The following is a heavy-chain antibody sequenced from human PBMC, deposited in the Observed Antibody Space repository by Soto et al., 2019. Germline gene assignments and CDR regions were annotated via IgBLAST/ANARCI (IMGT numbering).Heavy chain of an antibody. V-gene: IGHV1-46*01. D-gene: IGHD6-6*01. CDR1: GYSFTAYF. Sequence: SVKVSCKASGYSFTAYFMHWVRQAPGQGLEWMGIVHPSGGNTNYAQKFQGRVTMTWDTSTTTVYMELSSLRSDDTAVYYCARAPYSSSSFFFDYWGQGTPVTVSS. CDR3: ARAPYSSSSFFFDY. J-gene: IGHJ4*02. CDR2: VHPSGGNT.